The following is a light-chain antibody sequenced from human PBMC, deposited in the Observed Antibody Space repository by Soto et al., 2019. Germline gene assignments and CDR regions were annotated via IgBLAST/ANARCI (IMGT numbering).Light chain of an antibody. J-gene: IGLJ3*02. CDR1: SSNIGSNT. Sequence: QSVLTQPRSGSGTPGQMVTISCSGTSSNIGSNTVTWYQQLPGTAPKLLIYSNNQRPSGVPDRFSGSKSGTSASLAISGLQSEDEADYYCAAWDDSLNPWVFGGGTQLTVL. V-gene: IGLV1-44*01. CDR2: SNN. CDR3: AAWDDSLNPWV.